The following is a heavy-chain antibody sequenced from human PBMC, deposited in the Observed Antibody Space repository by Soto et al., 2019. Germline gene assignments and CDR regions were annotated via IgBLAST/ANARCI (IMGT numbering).Heavy chain of an antibody. CDR2: ISGSGCST. D-gene: IGHD6-13*01. Sequence: EVQLLESGGGLVQPGGSLRLSCAASGFTFSSYAMSWVRQAPGKGLAWVSAISGSGCSTYYADSVKGRFTISRDNSQNTLYLQMNLLRVEDTAVYYCAKDSAGYSSSWYPWFDPWGQGTLVTVSS. V-gene: IGHV3-23*01. J-gene: IGHJ5*02. CDR1: GFTFSSYA. CDR3: AKDSAGYSSSWYPWFDP.